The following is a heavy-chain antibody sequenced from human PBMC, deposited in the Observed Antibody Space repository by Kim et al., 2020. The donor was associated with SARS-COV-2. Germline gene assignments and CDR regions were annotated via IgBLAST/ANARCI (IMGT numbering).Heavy chain of an antibody. CDR2: ISGSGGST. D-gene: IGHD5-12*01. V-gene: IGHV3-23*01. Sequence: GGSLRLSCAASGFTFSSYAMSWVRQAPGKGLEWVSAISGSGGSTYYADSVKGRFTISRDNSKNTLYLQMNSLRAEDTAVYYCAKVGPPDSGYDRADPSVTTDYWGQGTLVTVSS. CDR1: GFTFSSYA. CDR3: AKVGPPDSGYDRADPSVTTDY. J-gene: IGHJ4*02.